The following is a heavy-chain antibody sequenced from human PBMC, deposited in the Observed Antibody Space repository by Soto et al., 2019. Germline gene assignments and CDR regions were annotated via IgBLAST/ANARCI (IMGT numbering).Heavy chain of an antibody. J-gene: IGHJ4*02. V-gene: IGHV1-3*01. CDR2: INAGNGAT. CDR1: GYTFTTHA. D-gene: IGHD6-13*01. Sequence: GASVKVSCKASGYTFTTHAMHWVRQASGQRLEWMGWINAGNGATKYSQNFQDRLTITRDPSANTAFMELSSLRSEDTAVYYCARGSAAAGPYYFDYWAQGTLVTVSS. CDR3: ARGSAAAGPYYFDY.